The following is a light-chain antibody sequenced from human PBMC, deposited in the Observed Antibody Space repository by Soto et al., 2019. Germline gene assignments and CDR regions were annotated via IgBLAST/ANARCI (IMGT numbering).Light chain of an antibody. Sequence: DIQMTQSPSTLSGSVGDRVTITCRASQTISSWLAWYQQTPGKAPKLLIYKASTLKSGVPSRFSGRGSGTAFTLTISNLQPEDFASYFCQQANSFPLTFGGGTKGDIK. J-gene: IGKJ4*01. V-gene: IGKV1-5*03. CDR2: KAS. CDR3: QQANSFPLT. CDR1: QTISSW.